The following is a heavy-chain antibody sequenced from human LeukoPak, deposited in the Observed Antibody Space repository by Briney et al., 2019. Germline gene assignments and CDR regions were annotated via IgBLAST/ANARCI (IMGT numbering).Heavy chain of an antibody. V-gene: IGHV4-4*07. Sequence: SETLSLTCTVSGGSITPYYYYWLRQPAGKGREYIGRIHTSGITNYDPSLKSRVTISVDKSNNYFSLKLSSVTAADTAVYYCARDFSSSWYAFDIWGQGTMVIVSS. CDR1: GGSITPYY. CDR2: IHTSGIT. J-gene: IGHJ3*02. D-gene: IGHD6-13*01. CDR3: ARDFSSSWYAFDI.